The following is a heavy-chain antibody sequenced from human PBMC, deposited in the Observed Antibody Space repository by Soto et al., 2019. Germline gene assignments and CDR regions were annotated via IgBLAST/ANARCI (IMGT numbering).Heavy chain of an antibody. V-gene: IGHV5-51*01. J-gene: IGHJ4*02. CDR2: IHSGDSNV. D-gene: IGHD3-22*01. CDR1: GYSFSTSS. CDR3: ARQIYDSDTGPNCQYYFDS. Sequence: PGESLKISCKGSGYSFSTSSIGWVRQMPGKGLEWIGNIHSGDSNVRYSPSFQGQVPISVDKSISTTYQEWSSLKATDTAFYYCARQIYDSDTGPNCQYYFDSWGQGTPVTVS.